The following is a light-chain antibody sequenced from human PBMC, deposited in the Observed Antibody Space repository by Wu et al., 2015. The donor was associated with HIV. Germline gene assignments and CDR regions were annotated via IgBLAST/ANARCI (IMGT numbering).Light chain of an antibody. CDR3: QHYHSSPLA. V-gene: IGKV3-20*01. CDR1: QSVSSNY. J-gene: IGKJ5*01. Sequence: EIVLTQSPGTLSLSPGERATLSCRASQSVSSNYLAWYQQKPGQAPRLLIYAASSRATGIPDRFSGSGSGTDFTLTISRLEPEDFAVYYCQHYHSSPLAFGQGTRLEIK. CDR2: AAS.